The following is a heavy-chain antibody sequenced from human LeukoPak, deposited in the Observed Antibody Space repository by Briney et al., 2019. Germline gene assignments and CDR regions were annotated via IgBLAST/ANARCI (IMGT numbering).Heavy chain of an antibody. J-gene: IGHJ5*02. CDR3: ARDYLGIAWELRWFDP. CDR2: IIPIFGTA. D-gene: IGHD1-26*01. CDR1: GGTFSSYA. V-gene: IGHV1-69*13. Sequence: SVKVSCKASGGTFSSYAISWVRQAPGQGLEWMGGIIPIFGTANYAQKFQGRVTITADESTSTAYMELSSLRSEDTAVYYCARDYLGIAWELRWFDPWGQGTLVTVSP.